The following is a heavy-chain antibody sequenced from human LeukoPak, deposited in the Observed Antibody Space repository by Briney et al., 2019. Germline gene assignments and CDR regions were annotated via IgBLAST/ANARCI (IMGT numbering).Heavy chain of an antibody. D-gene: IGHD1-1*01. V-gene: IGHV1-18*01. CDR1: GYTFTSYG. J-gene: IGHJ6*03. CDR2: ISAYNGNT. Sequence: ASVKVSCKASGYTFTSYGISWVRQAPGQGLEWMGWISAYNGNTNYAQKLQGRVTMTTDTSTSTAYMELRSLRSDDTAVYYCARDNNWALNCYYYMDVWGKGTTVTVSS. CDR3: ARDNNWALNCYYYMDV.